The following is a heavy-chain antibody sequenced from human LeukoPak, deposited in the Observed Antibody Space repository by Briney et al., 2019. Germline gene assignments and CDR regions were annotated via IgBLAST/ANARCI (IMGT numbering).Heavy chain of an antibody. CDR2: IDYSGST. J-gene: IGHJ4*02. CDR3: ARRSGSGDSRRPFDY. Sequence: SETLSLTCTVSGGSISSWSYLWGWIRQPPGKGLEWIGTIDYSGSTYHNPSLKSRVSISVDTSKNQFSLKVSSVTAADTAMYYCARRSGSGDSRRPFDYWGQGTLVTVSS. V-gene: IGHV4-39*01. CDR1: GGSISSWSYL. D-gene: IGHD4-17*01.